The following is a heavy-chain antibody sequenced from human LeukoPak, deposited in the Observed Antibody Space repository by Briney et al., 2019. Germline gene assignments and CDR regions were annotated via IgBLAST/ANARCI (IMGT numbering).Heavy chain of an antibody. CDR1: GFTFRSHA. V-gene: IGHV3-33*01. Sequence: PGGSLRLSCAASGFTFRSHAMHWVRQAPGKGLEWVAHIWFDGSNKYFADSVKGQFTISRDNSKNTLYLQMNSLRAEDTAVYYCARDGRSGPHFDSWGQGTLVTVSS. CDR3: ARDGRSGPHFDS. J-gene: IGHJ4*02. CDR2: IWFDGSNK. D-gene: IGHD1-1*01.